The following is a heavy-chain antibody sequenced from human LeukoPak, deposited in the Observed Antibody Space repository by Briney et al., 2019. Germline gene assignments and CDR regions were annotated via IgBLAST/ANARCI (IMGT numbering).Heavy chain of an antibody. J-gene: IGHJ4*02. Sequence: GGSLRLSCAASGFTFSSYSMNWVRQAPGKGLEWVSSISSSSSYIYYADSVKGRFTISRDNAKNSLYLQMNSLRAEDTAVYYCARELGWRDGYNYVGYWGQGTLLSVSS. D-gene: IGHD5-24*01. CDR1: GFTFSSYS. V-gene: IGHV3-21*01. CDR2: ISSSSSYI. CDR3: ARELGWRDGYNYVGY.